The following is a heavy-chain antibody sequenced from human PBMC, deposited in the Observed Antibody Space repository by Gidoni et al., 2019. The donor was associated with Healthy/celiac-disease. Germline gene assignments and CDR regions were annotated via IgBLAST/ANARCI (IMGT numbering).Heavy chain of an antibody. CDR2: IYSGGST. CDR1: GFTVSSNY. D-gene: IGHD2-15*01. J-gene: IGHJ4*02. Sequence: EVQLVESGGGLVQPGGSLRLSCPAPGFTVSSNYISWVRQAPGKGLEWVSVIYSGGSTYYADCVKGRFTISRDKSKNTLYLQMNSLRAEDTAVYYCARDQGYCSGGSCSYYFDYWGQGTLVTVSS. CDR3: ARDQGYCSGGSCSYYFDY. V-gene: IGHV3-66*01.